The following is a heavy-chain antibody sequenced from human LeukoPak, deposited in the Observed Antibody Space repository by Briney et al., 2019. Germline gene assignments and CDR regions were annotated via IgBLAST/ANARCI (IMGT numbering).Heavy chain of an antibody. V-gene: IGHV1-18*01. Sequence: GASVKVSCKASGYTFTSYGISWVRLAPGQGREWMGWISAYNGNTNYAQKLQGRVTMTTDTSTSTAYMELRSLRSDDTAVYYCASVRYCSSTSCYYFDYWGQGTPVTVSS. CDR3: ASVRYCSSTSCYYFDY. CDR2: ISAYNGNT. J-gene: IGHJ4*02. D-gene: IGHD2-2*01. CDR1: GYTFTSYG.